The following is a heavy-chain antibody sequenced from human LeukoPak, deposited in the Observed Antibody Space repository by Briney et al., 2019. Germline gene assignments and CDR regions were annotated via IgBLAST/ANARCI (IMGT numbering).Heavy chain of an antibody. J-gene: IGHJ4*02. V-gene: IGHV3-48*03. CDR1: GFTFSSYE. D-gene: IGHD6-6*01. CDR3: ALISSSSETSG. CDR2: ISSSAGTI. Sequence: GGSLRLSCAASGFTFSSYEMNWVRQAPGKGLEWVSYISSSAGTIYYADSVKGRFTISRDDSKNTLYLQMNSLRADDTAVYYCALISSSSETSGWGQGTLVTVSS.